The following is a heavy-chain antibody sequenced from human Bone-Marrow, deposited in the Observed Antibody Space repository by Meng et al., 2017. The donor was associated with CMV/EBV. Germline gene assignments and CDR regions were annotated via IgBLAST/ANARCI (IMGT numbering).Heavy chain of an antibody. D-gene: IGHD2-2*01. CDR3: AREGVVPAAIPEFWFDP. CDR2: ISSSSSYI. CDR1: GFTVNSNY. V-gene: IGHV3-21*01. Sequence: GESLKISCAASGFTVNSNYLNWVRQAPGKGLEWVSSISSSSSYIYYADSVKGRFTISRDNAKNSLYLQMNSLRAEDTAVYYCAREGVVPAAIPEFWFDPWGQGTLVTVSS. J-gene: IGHJ5*02.